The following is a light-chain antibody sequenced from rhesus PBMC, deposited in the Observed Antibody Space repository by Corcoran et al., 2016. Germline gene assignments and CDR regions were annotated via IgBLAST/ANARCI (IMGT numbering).Light chain of an antibody. V-gene: IGKV1-22*01. CDR3: QQYSSSPLT. CDR2: KAS. J-gene: IGKJ4*01. CDR1: QSISSW. Sequence: DIQMTQSPSSLSASVGDTVTITCRASQSISSWLAWYQQKPRKAPKLLIYKASTLQSGVPSRFSGSGSGTYFTFTISSLQSEDFATYDCQQYSSSPLTFGGWTKVEIK.